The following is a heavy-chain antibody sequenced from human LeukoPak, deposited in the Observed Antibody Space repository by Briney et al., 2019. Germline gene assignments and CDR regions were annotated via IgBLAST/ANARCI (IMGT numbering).Heavy chain of an antibody. CDR3: ARRGGYCSSTSCSHFDY. Sequence: GESLKIYCKGSGYSFTSYWMGWVRQMPGKGLEWMGILYPGDSDTRYSPSFQGQVTISADKSISTAYLQWSSLKASDTAMYYCARRGGYCSSTSCSHFDYWGQGTLVTVSS. D-gene: IGHD2-2*01. CDR2: LYPGDSDT. J-gene: IGHJ4*02. CDR1: GYSFTSYW. V-gene: IGHV5-51*01.